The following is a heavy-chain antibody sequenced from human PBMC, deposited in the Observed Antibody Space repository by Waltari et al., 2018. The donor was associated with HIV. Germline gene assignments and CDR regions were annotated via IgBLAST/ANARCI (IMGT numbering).Heavy chain of an antibody. V-gene: IGHV3-30*02. J-gene: IGHJ4*02. D-gene: IGHD3-10*01. CDR2: TPYDGSDE. CDR3: ATDFKARGLEPSFLDS. Sequence: VRLVESGGGVIQQGASLSLSCAASGFNLISFGFYWVRQVPGKGLDLVAFTPYDGSDEYYLTSVKGRFTISKDNSRGILTLQMNSLRPEDTALYFCATDFKARGLEPSFLDSWGQGTLVTVSS. CDR1: GFNLISFG.